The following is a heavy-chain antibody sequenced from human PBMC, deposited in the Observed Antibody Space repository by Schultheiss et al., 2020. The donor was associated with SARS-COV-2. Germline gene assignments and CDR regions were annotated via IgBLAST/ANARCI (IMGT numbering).Heavy chain of an antibody. D-gene: IGHD6-19*01. V-gene: IGHV4-38-2*01. Sequence: SETLSLTCAVSGYSISSGYYWGWIRQPPGKGLEWIGEINHSGSTNYNPSLKSRVTISVDTSKNQFSLKLSSVTAADTAVYYCARDSSGWQTTTRWGMDVWGQGTTVTVSS. CDR1: GYSISSGYY. J-gene: IGHJ6*02. CDR3: ARDSSGWQTTTRWGMDV. CDR2: INHSGST.